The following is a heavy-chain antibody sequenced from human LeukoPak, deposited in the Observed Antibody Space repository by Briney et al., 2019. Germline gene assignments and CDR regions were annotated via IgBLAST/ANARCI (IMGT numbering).Heavy chain of an antibody. D-gene: IGHD3-3*01. CDR2: IYYSGST. V-gene: IGHV4-39*07. J-gene: IGHJ4*02. CDR3: ASSMFWSGYLDY. CDR1: GGSISSSSYY. Sequence: PSETLSLTCTVSGGSISSSSYYWGWIRQPPGKGLEWIGSIYYSGSTYYNPSLKSRVTISVDTSKNQFSLKLSSVTAADTAVYYCASSMFWSGYLDYWGQGTLVTVSS.